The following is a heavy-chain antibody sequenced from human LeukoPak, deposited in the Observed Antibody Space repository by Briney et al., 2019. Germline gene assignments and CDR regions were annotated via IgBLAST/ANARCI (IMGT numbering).Heavy chain of an antibody. V-gene: IGHV4-59*08. Sequence: PSETLSLTCTVSGASISAYSWSWIRQPPGKGLEWIGCIHYSGNTHCTPSLESRVTLSVDTSKYQFSLKLSSVTAADTAVYYCARHGRESRYFDWLLYYIDHWGQGALVTVSS. CDR3: ARHGRESRYFDWLLYYIDH. D-gene: IGHD3-9*01. CDR1: GASISAYS. J-gene: IGHJ4*02. CDR2: IHYSGNT.